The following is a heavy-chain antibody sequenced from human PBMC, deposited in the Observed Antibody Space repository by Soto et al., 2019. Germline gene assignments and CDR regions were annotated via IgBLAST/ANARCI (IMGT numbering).Heavy chain of an antibody. Sequence: PGESLKISCKGSGYSFASHWVAWVRQMPEKGLEWIGTIYPGESDTKYSSAFRGHVTISADTSVSTAYLQWRSLEATDSAIYYCARYSGSYWHYLDFWGQGTLVTVSS. CDR1: GYSFASHW. V-gene: IGHV5-51*01. CDR2: IYPGESDT. J-gene: IGHJ4*02. CDR3: ARYSGSYWHYLDF. D-gene: IGHD1-26*01.